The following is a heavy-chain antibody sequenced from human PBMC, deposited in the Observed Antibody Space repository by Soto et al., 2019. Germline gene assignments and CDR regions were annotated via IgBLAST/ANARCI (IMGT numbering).Heavy chain of an antibody. V-gene: IGHV4-61*01. Sequence: SETLSLTXTVSGGSVSSGSYYWSWIRQPPGKGLEWIGYIYYSGSTNYNPSLKSRVTISVDTSKNQFSLKLSSVTAADTAVYYCARDRKIAARPNYYYYGMDVWGQGTTVTVSS. CDR3: ARDRKIAARPNYYYYGMDV. CDR2: IYYSGST. CDR1: GGSVSSGSYY. D-gene: IGHD6-6*01. J-gene: IGHJ6*02.